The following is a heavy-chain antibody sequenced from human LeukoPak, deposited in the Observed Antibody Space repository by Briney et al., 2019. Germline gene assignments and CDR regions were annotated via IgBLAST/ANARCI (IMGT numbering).Heavy chain of an antibody. J-gene: IGHJ4*02. CDR2: IYPGDSDT. V-gene: IGHV5-51*01. Sequence: WXGIIYPGDSDTRYSPSFQGQVTISADKSISTAYLQWSSLKASDTAMYYCARSTGIGRPTLDYWGQGTLVTVSS. D-gene: IGHD1-1*01. CDR3: ARSTGIGRPTLDY.